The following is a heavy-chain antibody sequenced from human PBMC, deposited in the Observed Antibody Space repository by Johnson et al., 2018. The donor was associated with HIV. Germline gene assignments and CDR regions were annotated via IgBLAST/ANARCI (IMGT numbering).Heavy chain of an antibody. CDR2: ISYDGSNK. D-gene: IGHD6-19*01. J-gene: IGHJ3*01. CDR1: GFTFSSYW. Sequence: QMQLVESGGGFVQPGGSLRLSCAASGFTFSSYWMSWVRQAPGKGLEWVAVISYDGSNKYYADSVKGRFTISRDNSKNTLYLQMNSLRAEDTAFYYCAKDMVWYTSDVDAFDVWGQGTIVTVSS. CDR3: AKDMVWYTSDVDAFDV. V-gene: IGHV3-30*18.